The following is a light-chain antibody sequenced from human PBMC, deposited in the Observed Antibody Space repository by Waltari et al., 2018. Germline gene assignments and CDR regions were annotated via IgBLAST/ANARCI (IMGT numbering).Light chain of an antibody. J-gene: IGLJ3*02. CDR3: AAWDDSLWGV. CDR1: SSNIGNNA. CDR2: NNN. V-gene: IGLV1-44*01. Sequence: QSVLTQPPSASGAPGQRVTISCSGSSSNIGNNAVHWYQTPPGTAPNLLIYNNNQRPSGVPDRCSGSKSGTSASLAISGLRSEDEGHYYCAAWDDSLWGVFGGGTKLTVL.